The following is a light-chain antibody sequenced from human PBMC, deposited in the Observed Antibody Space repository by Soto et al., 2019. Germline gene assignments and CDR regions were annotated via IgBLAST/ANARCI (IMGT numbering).Light chain of an antibody. V-gene: IGKV1D-12*01. CDR2: AAS. J-gene: IGKJ2*01. CDR3: QQGTALMHT. Sequence: DIQVTQSPSSLSASVGDRVTITCRASQDIRTYLAWYQQKPGKAPKLLIFAASTLQSGVPPRFIGSGSGTDFTLTISNLQPEDFATYYCQQGTALMHTFGQGTKLEIK. CDR1: QDIRTY.